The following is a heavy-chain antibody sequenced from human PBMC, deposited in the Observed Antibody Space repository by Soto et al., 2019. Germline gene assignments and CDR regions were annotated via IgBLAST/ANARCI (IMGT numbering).Heavy chain of an antibody. CDR3: VRQVIGALHGPVDV. V-gene: IGHV4-59*08. J-gene: IGHJ6*02. Sequence: QVQLQASGPGLVKPSDTLSLTCTVSGDSIGTYNWGWIRQPPGKRLEWIGYIYSNGGTSYNPALKSRVTISADTSTKQFSLRLSSVTAADTAVYYCVRQVIGALHGPVDVWGQGTTVTISS. CDR1: GDSIGTYN. D-gene: IGHD1-26*01. CDR2: IYSNGGT.